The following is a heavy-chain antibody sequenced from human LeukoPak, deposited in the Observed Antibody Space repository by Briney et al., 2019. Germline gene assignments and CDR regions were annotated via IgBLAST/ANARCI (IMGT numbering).Heavy chain of an antibody. Sequence: SVKVSCKASGYTFTSYYMHWVRQAPGQGLEWMGGIIPIFGTANYAQKFQGRVTITADKSTSTAYMELSSLRSEDTAVYYCARYYYDSSGYQDYWGQGTLVTVSS. CDR3: ARYYYDSSGYQDY. CDR1: GYTFTSYY. D-gene: IGHD3-22*01. V-gene: IGHV1-69*06. J-gene: IGHJ4*02. CDR2: IIPIFGTA.